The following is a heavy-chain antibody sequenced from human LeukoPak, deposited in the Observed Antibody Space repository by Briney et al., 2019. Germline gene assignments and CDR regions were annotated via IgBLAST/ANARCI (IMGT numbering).Heavy chain of an antibody. V-gene: IGHV3-23*01. CDR3: ASRFDY. J-gene: IGHJ4*02. CDR2: TFQGGGEI. CDR1: GFTFSDFA. Sequence: GGSLRLSCAASGFTFSDFAMIWVRQPPGKGLEWVSSTFQGGGEIHYADSVRGRFTISRDNSKNTLYLQMNSLRAEDTAVYYCASRFDYWGQGTLVTVSS.